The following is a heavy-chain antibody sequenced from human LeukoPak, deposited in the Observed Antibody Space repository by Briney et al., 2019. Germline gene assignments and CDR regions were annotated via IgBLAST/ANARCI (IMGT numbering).Heavy chain of an antibody. J-gene: IGHJ4*02. V-gene: IGHV2-5*02. CDR2: IYWDDDR. CDR1: GFSLNTRGVG. Sequence: SGPTLVNPTPPLTLTCTFSGFSLNTRGVGVGWIRQPPGRALEWLALIYWDDDRRYSPSLKSRLTITKDTSKNQVVLTMTNMDPVDTATYFCAHRKNYYDSSVFDNWGQGTLVTVSS. D-gene: IGHD3-22*01. CDR3: AHRKNYYDSSVFDN.